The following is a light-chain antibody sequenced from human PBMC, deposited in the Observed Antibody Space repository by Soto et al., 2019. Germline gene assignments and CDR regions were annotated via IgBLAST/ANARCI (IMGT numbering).Light chain of an antibody. J-gene: IGKJ3*01. CDR1: QDIHDS. CDR3: QKYCGAPYT. V-gene: IGKV1-27*01. Sequence: DIQMTQSPSSLSASVGDRVTITCRASQDIHDSLVWYQQRPGKVPSLVIYAASTLQLGVPSRFSGSGYGTEFTLTISSVQSEDVVTYYHQKYCGAPYTFGPGTKVDLK. CDR2: AAS.